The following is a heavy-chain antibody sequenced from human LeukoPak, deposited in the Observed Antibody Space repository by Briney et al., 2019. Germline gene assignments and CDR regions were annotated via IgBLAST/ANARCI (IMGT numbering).Heavy chain of an antibody. J-gene: IGHJ4*02. Sequence: ASVKVSCKASGYTFTGYYMHWVRQAPGQGLEWMGWINTNTGNPTYAQGFTGRFVFSLDTSVSTAYLQISSLKAEDTAVYYCARDAAAAAYYFDYWGQGTLVTVSS. D-gene: IGHD6-13*01. CDR1: GYTFTGYY. CDR2: INTNTGNP. V-gene: IGHV7-4-1*02. CDR3: ARDAAAAAYYFDY.